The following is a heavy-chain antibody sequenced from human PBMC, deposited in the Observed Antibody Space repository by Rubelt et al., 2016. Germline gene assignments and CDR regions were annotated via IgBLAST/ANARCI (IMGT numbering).Heavy chain of an antibody. J-gene: IGHJ2*01. CDR3: VLACLITGYHPTSVTVTWY. D-gene: IGHD1-20*01. V-gene: IGHV1-2*02. CDR1: GYTFTGYY. CDR2: INPNSGGT. Sequence: QVQLVQSGAEVKKPGSSVKVSCKASGYTFTGYYVHWVRQAPGQGLEWMGWINPNSGGTHYAQKCQGRVTVSSAPTKAPDVFPIISGCRHPKDNSPVVLACLITGYHPTSVTVTWY.